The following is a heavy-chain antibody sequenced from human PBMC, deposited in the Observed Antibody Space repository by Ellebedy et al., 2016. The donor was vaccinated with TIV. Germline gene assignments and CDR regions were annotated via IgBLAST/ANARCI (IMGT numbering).Heavy chain of an antibody. CDR2: IIPIFGRA. D-gene: IGHD1-26*01. CDR3: ARGGQVGAVDY. J-gene: IGHJ4*02. CDR1: GYTFTSYY. V-gene: IGHV1-69*13. Sequence: SVKVSXXASGYTFTSYYMHWVRQAPGQGLEWMGGIIPIFGRANYAQKFQGRVTITADESTSTAYMELSSLRSEDTAVYYCARGGQVGAVDYWGQGTLVTVSS.